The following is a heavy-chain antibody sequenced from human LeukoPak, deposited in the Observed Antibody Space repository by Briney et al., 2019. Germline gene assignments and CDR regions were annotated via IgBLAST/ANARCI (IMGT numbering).Heavy chain of an antibody. CDR2: ISSSGSTI. D-gene: IGHD4-17*01. J-gene: IGHJ4*02. Sequence: GGSLRLSCAASGFTFSSYEMNWVRQAPGKGLEWVSYISSSGSTIYYADSVKGRFTISRDNAKNSLYLQMDSLRAEDTAVYYCTTVTKGGTFDYWGQGTLVTVSS. CDR3: TTVTKGGTFDY. CDR1: GFTFSSYE. V-gene: IGHV3-48*03.